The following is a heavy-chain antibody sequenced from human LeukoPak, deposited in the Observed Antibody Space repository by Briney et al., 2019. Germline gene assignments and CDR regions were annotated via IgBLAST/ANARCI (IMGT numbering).Heavy chain of an antibody. V-gene: IGHV1-2*02. J-gene: IGHJ4*02. CDR3: AREEWLQYYFDY. D-gene: IGHD5-24*01. CDR2: IDPVSGAT. CDR1: GYSFTGYY. Sequence: ASVKVSCRASGYSFTGYYMHWVRQAPGQGLEWMGWIDPVSGATKYAQKFQGRVTMTRDTSISTAYMDLSWLRSDDTAVYYCAREEWLQYYFDYWGQGTLVTVSS.